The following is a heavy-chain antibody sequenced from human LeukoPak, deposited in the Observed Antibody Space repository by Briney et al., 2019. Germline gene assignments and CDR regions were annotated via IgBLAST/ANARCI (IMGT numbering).Heavy chain of an antibody. J-gene: IGHJ3*02. CDR3: ARSYCGGDCYLWAFDI. CDR1: GGSISSYY. D-gene: IGHD2-21*02. Sequence: SETLSLTCTVSGGSISSYYWSWIRQPPGKGLEWIGYIYYSGSTNYNPSLESRVTISVDTSKNQFSLKLSSVTAANTAVYYCARSYCGGDCYLWAFDIWGQGTMVTVSS. V-gene: IGHV4-59*01. CDR2: IYYSGST.